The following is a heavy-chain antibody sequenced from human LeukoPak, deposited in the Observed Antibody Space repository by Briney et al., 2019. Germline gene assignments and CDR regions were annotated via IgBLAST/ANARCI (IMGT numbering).Heavy chain of an antibody. V-gene: IGHV3-23*01. J-gene: IGHJ4*02. Sequence: GGSLRLSCAASGFTFSSYAMSWVRQAPGKGLEWVSAISGSGGSTYYADSVKGRFTISRDNSKNTLYLQTNSLRAEDTAVYYCAKRAPSTTYYYDSSGDKGPLDYWGQGTLVTVSS. CDR2: ISGSGGST. CDR1: GFTFSSYA. D-gene: IGHD3-22*01. CDR3: AKRAPSTTYYYDSSGDKGPLDY.